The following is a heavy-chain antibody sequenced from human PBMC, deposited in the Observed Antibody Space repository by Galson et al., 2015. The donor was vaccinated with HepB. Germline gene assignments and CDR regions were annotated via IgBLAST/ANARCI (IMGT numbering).Heavy chain of an antibody. V-gene: IGHV5-10-1*01. Sequence: QSGAEVTKPGESLRISCKGSGYSFTSYWISWVRQMHGKGLEWMGMIDPSDSYTNYSPSFQGNVTISADTSTSTAYMELRSLRSDDTAVYYCARDKEFPADYVWGRPGDYWGQGTLVTVSS. D-gene: IGHD3-16*01. J-gene: IGHJ4*02. CDR3: ARDKEFPADYVWGRPGDY. CDR1: GYSFTSYW. CDR2: IDPSDSYT.